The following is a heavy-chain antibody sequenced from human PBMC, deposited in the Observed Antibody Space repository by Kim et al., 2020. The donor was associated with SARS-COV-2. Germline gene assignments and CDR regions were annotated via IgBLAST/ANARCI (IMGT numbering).Heavy chain of an antibody. CDR2: IKQDGSEK. V-gene: IGHV3-7*01. CDR1: GFTFSHYW. D-gene: IGHD3-10*01. J-gene: IGHJ4*01. Sequence: GGSLRLSCAASGFTFSHYWMTWVRQAPGKGLEWVANIKQDGSEKYYVDSVKGRFTISRDNAKNSLYLQMNSLRAEDTAVYYCARRFYYGSGNYNFDFWG. CDR3: ARRFYYGSGNYNFDF.